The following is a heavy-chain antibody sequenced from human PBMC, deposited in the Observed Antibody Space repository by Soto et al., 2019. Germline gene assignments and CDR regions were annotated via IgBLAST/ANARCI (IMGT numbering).Heavy chain of an antibody. CDR3: ARPGVGYCSGGSCYYGMDV. CDR2: IYYSGST. Sequence: SETLSLTCTVSGGSISSSSYYWGWIRQPPGKGLEWIGSIYYSGSTYYNPSLKNRVTISVDTSKNKLSMKLSSVNAADTTVNYCARPGVGYCSGGSCYYGMDVWGQGTTVT. J-gene: IGHJ6*02. D-gene: IGHD2-15*01. CDR1: GGSISSSSYY. V-gene: IGHV4-39*01.